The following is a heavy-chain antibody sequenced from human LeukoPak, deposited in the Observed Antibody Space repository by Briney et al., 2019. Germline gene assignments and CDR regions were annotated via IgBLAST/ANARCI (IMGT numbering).Heavy chain of an antibody. V-gene: IGHV3-21*01. CDR1: GFTFSSYS. D-gene: IGHD3-22*01. J-gene: IGHJ4*02. CDR3: ARVSRDYDSSGTRDDY. Sequence: GGSLRLSCAASGFTFSSYSMNWVRQAPGKGLEWVSSISSSSYIYYADSVKGRFTISRDNAKNSLYLQMNSLRAEDTAVYYCARVSRDYDSSGTRDDYWGQGTLVTVSS. CDR2: ISSSSYI.